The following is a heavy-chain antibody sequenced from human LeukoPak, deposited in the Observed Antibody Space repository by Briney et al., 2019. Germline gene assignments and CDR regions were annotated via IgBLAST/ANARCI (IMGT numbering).Heavy chain of an antibody. CDR2: IYYSGST. Sequence: SETLSLTCTVSGGSINSGDYYWGWIRQPPGKGLEWIGYIYYSGSTYYNPSLKSRVTISVDTSKNQFSLKLSSVTAADTAVYYCARALDILTGYSQGYYGMDVWGQGTTVTVSS. CDR1: GGSINSGDYY. D-gene: IGHD3-9*01. J-gene: IGHJ6*02. CDR3: ARALDILTGYSQGYYGMDV. V-gene: IGHV4-31*03.